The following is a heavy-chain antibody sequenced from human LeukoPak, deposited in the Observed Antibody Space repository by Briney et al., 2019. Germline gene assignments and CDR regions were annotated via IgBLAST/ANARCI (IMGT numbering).Heavy chain of an antibody. V-gene: IGHV3-66*02. CDR3: AREVGPYGGKSWGAFDY. CDR1: GFTVSSNY. J-gene: IGHJ4*02. CDR2: IYRGGST. Sequence: LPGGSLRLSCAASGFTVSSNYMSWVRQAPGKGLEWVAVIYRGGSTYYADSVKGRFTISRDNSKNTLHLQMNSLRAEDTAVYYCAREVGPYGGKSWGAFDYWGQGTLVTVSS. D-gene: IGHD4-23*01.